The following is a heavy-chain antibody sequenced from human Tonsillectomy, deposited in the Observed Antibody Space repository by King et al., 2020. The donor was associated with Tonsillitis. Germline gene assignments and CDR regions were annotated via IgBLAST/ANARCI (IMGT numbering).Heavy chain of an antibody. CDR2: IYYSGST. CDR1: GASIRSYY. D-gene: IGHD2-21*01. Sequence: QLQESGPGLVKPSETLSLTCSVSGASIRSYYWSWVRQPPGKELEWIGYIYYSGSTNYNPSLKSRVTISVDTSKNQFSLKLSSVTAADTAVYYCARARGGEFDYWGQGTLVTVSS. V-gene: IGHV4-59*01. J-gene: IGHJ4*02. CDR3: ARARGGEFDY.